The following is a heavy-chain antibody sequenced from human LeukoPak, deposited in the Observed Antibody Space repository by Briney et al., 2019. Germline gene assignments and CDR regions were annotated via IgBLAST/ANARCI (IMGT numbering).Heavy chain of an antibody. J-gene: IGHJ3*02. CDR3: ARDRVAAAGRRSDAFDI. Sequence: GGSLRLSCAASGFIFSNYWMHWVRQAPGKGLVWVSRINRDGSSTSYADSVKGRFTISRDNAKNTLYLQMNSLRAEDTAVYYCARDRVAAAGRRSDAFDIWGQGTMVTVSS. D-gene: IGHD6-13*01. CDR1: GFIFSNYW. CDR2: INRDGSST. V-gene: IGHV3-74*01.